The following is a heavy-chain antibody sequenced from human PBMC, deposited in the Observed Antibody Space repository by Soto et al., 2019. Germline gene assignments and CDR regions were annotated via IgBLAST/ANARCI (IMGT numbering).Heavy chain of an antibody. CDR2: ISAYNGNT. J-gene: IGHJ3*02. D-gene: IGHD1-26*01. Sequence: ASVKVSCKASGYTFTRYVISWLRQAPGQGLEWMGWISAYNGNTNYAQKLQGRVTMTTDTSTSTAYMELRSLRSDDTAVYYCAREVGAMDAFDIWGQGTMVTVSS. CDR3: AREVGAMDAFDI. CDR1: GYTFTRYV. V-gene: IGHV1-18*04.